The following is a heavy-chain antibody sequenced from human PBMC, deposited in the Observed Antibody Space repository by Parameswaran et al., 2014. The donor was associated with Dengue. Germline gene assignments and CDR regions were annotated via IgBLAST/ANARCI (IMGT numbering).Heavy chain of an antibody. V-gene: IGHV3-9*01. CDR2: ISWNSGSI. Sequence: QAGGSLRLSCAASGFTFDDYAMHWVRQAPGKGLEWVSGISWNSGSIGYADSVKGRFTISRDNAKNSLYLQMNSLRAEDTALYYCAKDRDGAFDYWGQGTLVTVSS. J-gene: IGHJ4*02. CDR1: GFTFDDYA. CDR3: AKDRDGAFDY. D-gene: IGHD5-24*01.